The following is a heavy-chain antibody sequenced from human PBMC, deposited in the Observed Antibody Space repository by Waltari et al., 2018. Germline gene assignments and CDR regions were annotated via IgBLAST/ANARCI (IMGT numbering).Heavy chain of an antibody. V-gene: IGHV3-30*02. Sequence: QVNLVESGGGVGQPGGALSLSCATSGFPLGTFGMQWVRQAPGKGLGWVALIWFDGSDKVYADSVRGRFTISRDNSARTLYLDMDSLRLDDTAMYYCAKDAFGNTYLDFWGQGTLVTVSS. CDR2: IWFDGSDK. J-gene: IGHJ4*02. CDR3: AKDAFGNTYLDF. D-gene: IGHD2-2*02. CDR1: GFPLGTFG.